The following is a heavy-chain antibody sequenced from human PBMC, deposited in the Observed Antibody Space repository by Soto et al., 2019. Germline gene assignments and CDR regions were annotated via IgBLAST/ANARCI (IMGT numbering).Heavy chain of an antibody. Sequence: PGGPLRLSCAASGFTFSSYEMNWVRQAPGKGLEWVSYISSSGSTIYYADSVKGRFTISRDNAKNSLYLQMNSLRAEDTAVYYCARGNIVVVPALVYYGMDVWGQGTTVTVSS. CDR3: ARGNIVVVPALVYYGMDV. CDR1: GFTFSSYE. V-gene: IGHV3-48*03. D-gene: IGHD2-2*01. CDR2: ISSSGSTI. J-gene: IGHJ6*02.